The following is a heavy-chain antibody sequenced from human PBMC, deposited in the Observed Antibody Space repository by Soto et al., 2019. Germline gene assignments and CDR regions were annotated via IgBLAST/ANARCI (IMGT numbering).Heavy chain of an antibody. CDR3: ARDRDDYGSGNYYNRIDF. J-gene: IGHJ4*02. CDR1: GGIFSTYA. V-gene: IGHV1-69*01. Sequence: QVQLVQSGAEVKKPGSSVKVSCKASGGIFSTYAINWLRQAPGQGLEWMVGIIPIFGTPKYAQKFQGRVTNTADESTNTAYRELSRLRSDDTAVYYCARDRDDYGSGNYYNRIDFWGQGTLVTVSS. D-gene: IGHD3-10*01. CDR2: IIPIFGTP.